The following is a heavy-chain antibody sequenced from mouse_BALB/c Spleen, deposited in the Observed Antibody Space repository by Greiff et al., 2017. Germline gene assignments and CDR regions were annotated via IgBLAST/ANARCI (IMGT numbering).Heavy chain of an antibody. Sequence: EVMLVESGGGLVQPGGSRKLSCAASGFTFSSFGMHWVRQAPEKGLEWVAYISSGSSTIYYADTVKGRFTISRDNPKNTLFLQMTSLRSEDTAMYYCARLGLRRAMDYWGQGTSVTVSS. V-gene: IGHV5-17*02. D-gene: IGHD2-2*01. J-gene: IGHJ4*01. CDR3: ARLGLRRAMDY. CDR2: ISSGSSTI. CDR1: GFTFSSFG.